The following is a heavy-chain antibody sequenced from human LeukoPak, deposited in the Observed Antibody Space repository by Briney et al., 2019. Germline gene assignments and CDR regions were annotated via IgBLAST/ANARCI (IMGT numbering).Heavy chain of an antibody. CDR3: ATISGSFEYLDY. CDR1: GFTLSSYA. CDR2: ISASGGVT. V-gene: IGHV3-23*01. D-gene: IGHD1-26*01. J-gene: IGHJ4*02. Sequence: GGSLRLSCAASGFTLSSYAMSWVRQAPGKGLEWVSGISASGGVTYSAESVRGRFTISRDNSKNTLYLQMNSLRVDDTAAYYCATISGSFEYLDYWGQGTPVTVSS.